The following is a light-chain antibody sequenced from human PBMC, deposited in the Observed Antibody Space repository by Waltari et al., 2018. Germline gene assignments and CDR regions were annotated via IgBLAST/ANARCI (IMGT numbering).Light chain of an antibody. CDR3: QHYVSLPAT. V-gene: IGKV3-20*01. Sequence: EIVLTQSPGTLSLSRGQRVTLSCRASQSVSRTLAWYQQKPGQAPRLLIYGASTRATGIPERFSGGGSGTDFSLTISRLEPEDFAVYYCQHYVSLPATFGQGTKVEIK. J-gene: IGKJ1*01. CDR1: QSVSRT. CDR2: GAS.